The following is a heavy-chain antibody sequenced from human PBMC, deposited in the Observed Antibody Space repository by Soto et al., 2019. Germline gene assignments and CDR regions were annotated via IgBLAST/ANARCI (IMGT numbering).Heavy chain of an antibody. J-gene: IGHJ1*01. V-gene: IGHV4-34*01. CDR2: INHSGST. CDR3: ARGLAVAVGAAEYFQH. D-gene: IGHD6-19*01. Sequence: QVQLQQWGAGLLKPSETLSLTCAVYGGSFSGYYWSWIRQPPGKGLEWIGEINHSGSTNYNPSLKSRVTRSVDTSKNQFSLKLSTVTAADTAVYYCARGLAVAVGAAEYFQHWGQGTLVTVSS. CDR1: GGSFSGYY.